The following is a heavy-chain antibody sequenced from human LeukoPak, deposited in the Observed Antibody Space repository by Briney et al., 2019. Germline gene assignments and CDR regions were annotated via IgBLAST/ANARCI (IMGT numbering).Heavy chain of an antibody. D-gene: IGHD2-2*02. CDR1: GGSFSGYY. CDR2: INHSGST. J-gene: IGHJ6*02. V-gene: IGHV4-34*01. Sequence: PSETLSLTCAVYGGSFSGYYWSWIRQPPGKGLEWIGEINHSGSTNYNPSLKSRVTISVDTSKNQFSLKLSSVTAADTAVYYCASNIRSYYYYGMDVWGQGTTVTVS. CDR3: ASNIRSYYYYGMDV.